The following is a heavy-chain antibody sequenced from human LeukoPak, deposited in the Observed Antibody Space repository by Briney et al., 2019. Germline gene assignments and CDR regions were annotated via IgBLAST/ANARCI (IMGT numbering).Heavy chain of an antibody. CDR3: ARRDYSGSYFDY. V-gene: IGHV4-59*08. D-gene: IGHD1-26*01. Sequence: PSETLSLTCTVSGGSISSYYWSWIRQPPGKGLEWIGYIYYSGSTNYNPSLKSRVTISVDTSKNQFSLKLSSVTAADTAVYYCARRDYSGSYFDYWGQGTLVTVSS. CDR2: IYYSGST. J-gene: IGHJ4*02. CDR1: GGSISSYY.